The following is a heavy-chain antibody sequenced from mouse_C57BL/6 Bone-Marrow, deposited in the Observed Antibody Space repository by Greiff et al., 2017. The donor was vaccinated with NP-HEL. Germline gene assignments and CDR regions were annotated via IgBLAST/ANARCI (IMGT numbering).Heavy chain of an antibody. CDR3: AVYWFAY. J-gene: IGHJ3*01. CDR2: INPNNGGT. CDR1: GSTFTDYY. Sequence: EVQLQQSGPELVKPGASVKISCKASGSTFTDYYMNWVKQSHGKSLEWIGDINPNNGGTSYNQKFKGKATLTVDKSSSTAYMELRSLTSEDSAVYYCAVYWFAYWGQGTLVTGSA. V-gene: IGHV1-26*01.